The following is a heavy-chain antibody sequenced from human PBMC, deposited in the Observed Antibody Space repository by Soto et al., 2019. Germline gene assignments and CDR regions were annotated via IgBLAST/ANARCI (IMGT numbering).Heavy chain of an antibody. D-gene: IGHD3-3*01. CDR2: IIPIFGTA. CDR1: GGTVSSYA. Sequence: SVKVSCKASGGTVSSYAISWVRQAPGQGLEWMGGIIPIFGTANYAQKFQGRVTITADESTSTAYMELSSLRSEDTAVYYCASKYVLRFRGDYYYYGMDVWGQGTTVTVSS. V-gene: IGHV1-69*13. CDR3: ASKYVLRFRGDYYYYGMDV. J-gene: IGHJ6*02.